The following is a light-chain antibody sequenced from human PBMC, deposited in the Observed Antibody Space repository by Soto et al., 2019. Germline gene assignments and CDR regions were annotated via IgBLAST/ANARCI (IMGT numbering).Light chain of an antibody. CDR1: QGNSSG. CDR2: AAS. Sequence: DIQMTQSPSSVSATVGDRVTVTCRASQGNSSGLAWYQQKPGKAPKLLIYAASSLQSGDPSRFSGSGSGTDFTLTISSLQPEDFATYYCQQANSFPPTFGQGTKVEIK. V-gene: IGKV1-12*01. CDR3: QQANSFPPT. J-gene: IGKJ1*01.